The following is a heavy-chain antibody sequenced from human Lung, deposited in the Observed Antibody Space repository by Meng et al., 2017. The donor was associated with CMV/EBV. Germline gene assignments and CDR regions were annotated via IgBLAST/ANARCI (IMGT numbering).Heavy chain of an antibody. V-gene: IGHV4-39*07. Sequence: SGGSISSSSYYWGWIRQPPGKGLEWIGSIYYSGRTYYNPSLKSRVTISVDTSKNQFSLKLSSVTAADTAVYYCARDSKVTPAYFDYWGQGTLVTVSS. CDR3: ARDSKVTPAYFDY. D-gene: IGHD4-23*01. CDR2: IYYSGRT. J-gene: IGHJ4*02. CDR1: GGSISSSSYY.